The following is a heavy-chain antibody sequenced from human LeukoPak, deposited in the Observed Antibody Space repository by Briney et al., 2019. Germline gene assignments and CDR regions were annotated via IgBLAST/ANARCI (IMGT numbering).Heavy chain of an antibody. CDR3: ARVSRSPGYDYVWGSYRYCDY. J-gene: IGHJ4*02. CDR1: GYTFTSYY. D-gene: IGHD3-16*02. Sequence: ASVKVSCKASGYTFTSYYMHWVRQAPGQGLEWMGIINPSGGSTSYAQKLQGRVTMTTDTSTSTAYMELRSLRSDDTAVYYCARVSRSPGYDYVWGSYRYCDYWGQGTLVTVSS. V-gene: IGHV1-46*01. CDR2: INPSGGST.